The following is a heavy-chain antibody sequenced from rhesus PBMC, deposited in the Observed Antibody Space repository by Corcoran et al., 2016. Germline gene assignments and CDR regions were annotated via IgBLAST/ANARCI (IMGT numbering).Heavy chain of an antibody. Sequence: EVQLVESGGGLAKPGGSLRLSCAASGFTFSSYWMNWVRQAPGKGLEWVSAINSGGGSTYYADSVKGRFTISRDNSKNTLSLQMNRLRAEDTAVYYCAKEWGYSGSDYWGQGVLVTVSS. CDR1: GFTFSSYW. V-gene: IGHV3S25*01. D-gene: IGHD6-25*01. CDR3: AKEWGYSGSDY. CDR2: INSGGGST. J-gene: IGHJ4*01.